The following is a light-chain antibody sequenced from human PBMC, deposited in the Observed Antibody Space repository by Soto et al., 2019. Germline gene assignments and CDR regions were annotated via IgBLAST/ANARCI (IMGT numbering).Light chain of an antibody. CDR1: QSVSYN. CDR3: QQYNNWPLT. V-gene: IGKV3D-15*01. Sequence: ETVMTQSPATLSVSPGDRATLSCSASQSVSYNLAWYQQKPGQAPGLLIYDASTRATGIPARFSGSASGTEFTLTISSLLSEDFAVYYCQQYNNWPLTFGGGTKVEMK. J-gene: IGKJ4*01. CDR2: DAS.